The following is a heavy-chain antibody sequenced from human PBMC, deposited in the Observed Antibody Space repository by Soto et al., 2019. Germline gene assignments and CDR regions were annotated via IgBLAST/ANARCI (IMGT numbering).Heavy chain of an antibody. CDR1: GFTFSSYA. D-gene: IGHD3-3*01. V-gene: IGHV3-30-3*01. J-gene: IGHJ6*01. CDR3: ARAHDLTIFGVLDV. CDR2: ISYDGSNK. Sequence: VGSLRLSCAASGFTFSSYAMHWVRQAPGKGLEWVAVISYDGSNKYYADSVKGRFTISRDNSKNTLYLQMNSLRAEDTAVYYCARAHDLTIFGVLDVWGQGTTVTVSS.